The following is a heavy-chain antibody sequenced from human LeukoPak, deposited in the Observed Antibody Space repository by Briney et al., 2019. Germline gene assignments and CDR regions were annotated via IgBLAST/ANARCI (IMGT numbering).Heavy chain of an antibody. V-gene: IGHV3-30*03. CDR3: FREGGD. CDR2: ISSDGSSK. D-gene: IGHD3-10*01. Sequence: GGSLRLSCAASGFTFRSYGMHWVRQAPGKGLEWVAVISSDGSSKNYADSMKGQFTISRDNGKNTLYLQMNSLRVEDTAIYYCFREGGDWGQGTLVTVSS. CDR1: GFTFRSYG. J-gene: IGHJ4*02.